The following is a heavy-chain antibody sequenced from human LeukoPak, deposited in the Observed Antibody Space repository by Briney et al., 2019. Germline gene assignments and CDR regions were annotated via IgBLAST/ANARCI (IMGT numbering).Heavy chain of an antibody. CDR2: IYPAGSET. J-gene: IGHJ5*02. Sequence: GESLKISCKASSYNFANYWIGWVRQMPGKGLEWMGLIYPAGSETIYSPSFQGQVTISVDWSTSTVYLQWNTLKASDTAMYFCVRRDYTSVWFDPWGQGTLVTVSS. CDR3: VRRDYTSVWFDP. CDR1: SYNFANYW. D-gene: IGHD4-11*01. V-gene: IGHV5-51*01.